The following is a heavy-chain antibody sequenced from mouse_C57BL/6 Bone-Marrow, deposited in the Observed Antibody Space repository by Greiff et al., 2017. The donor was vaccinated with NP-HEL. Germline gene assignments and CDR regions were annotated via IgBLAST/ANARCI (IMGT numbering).Heavy chain of an antibody. CDR2: IDPSDSYT. Sequence: VQLQQPGAELVMPGASVKLSCKASGYTFTSYWMHWVKQRPGQGLEWIGEIDPSDSYTNYNQKFKGKSTLTVDKSSSTAYMQLSSLTSEDSAVYYSARGDYDYDGAWFAYWGQGTLVTVSA. CDR1: GYTFTSYW. J-gene: IGHJ3*01. CDR3: ARGDYDYDGAWFAY. D-gene: IGHD2-4*01. V-gene: IGHV1-69*01.